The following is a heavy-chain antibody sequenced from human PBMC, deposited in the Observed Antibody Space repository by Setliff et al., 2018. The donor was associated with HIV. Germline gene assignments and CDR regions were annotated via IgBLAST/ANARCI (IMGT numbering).Heavy chain of an antibody. D-gene: IGHD2-2*01. CDR2: IYYSGST. Sequence: SETLSLTCTVSGGSISRSSYYWGWIRQPPGKGLEWIGSIYYSGSTYYNPSLKSRVTISVDTSKNQVPLKLSSVTAADTAVYYCASRVLGYCRSTSCLNWFDPWGQGTLVTVSS. V-gene: IGHV4-39*01. J-gene: IGHJ5*02. CDR3: ASRVLGYCRSTSCLNWFDP. CDR1: GGSISRSSYY.